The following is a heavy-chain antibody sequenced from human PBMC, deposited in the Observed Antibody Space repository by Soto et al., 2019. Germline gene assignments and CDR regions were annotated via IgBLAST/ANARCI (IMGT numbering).Heavy chain of an antibody. CDR1: GGTFSSYA. CDR2: IIPIFGTA. D-gene: IGHD3-10*01. V-gene: IGHV1-69*13. J-gene: IGHJ4*02. Sequence: GASVKVSCKASGGTFSSYAISWVRQAPGQGLEWMGGIIPIFGTANYAQKFQGRVTITADESTSTAYMELSSLRSEDTAVYYCAWSVLLWFGEPPGPVGNFDYWGQGTLVTVSS. CDR3: AWSVLLWFGEPPGPVGNFDY.